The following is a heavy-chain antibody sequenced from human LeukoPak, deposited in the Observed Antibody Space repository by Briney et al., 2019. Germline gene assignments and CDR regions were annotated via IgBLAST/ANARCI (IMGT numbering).Heavy chain of an antibody. J-gene: IGHJ4*02. CDR1: GGSFSGKY. Sequence: PSETLSLTCAVSGGSFSGKYWTWIRQRPGKGLEWIGEITYSGSIYYNPSLKSRVTISVDTSKNQFSLKLNSVTAADTAVYYCARDLMTWGQGTLVTVSS. CDR3: ARDLMT. CDR2: ITYSGSI. V-gene: IGHV4-34*01.